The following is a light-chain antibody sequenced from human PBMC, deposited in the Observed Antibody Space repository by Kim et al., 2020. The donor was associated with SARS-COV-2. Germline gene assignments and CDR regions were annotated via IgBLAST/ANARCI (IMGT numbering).Light chain of an antibody. CDR2: DVS. J-gene: IGLJ2*01. Sequence: GQSITISCTGTSSDVGGYNYVSWYQQHPGKAPKLMIYDVSKRPSGVSNRFSGSKSGNTASLTISGLQAEDEADYYCSSYTSSSTLVFGGGTK. CDR3: SSYTSSSTLV. CDR1: SSDVGGYNY. V-gene: IGLV2-14*04.